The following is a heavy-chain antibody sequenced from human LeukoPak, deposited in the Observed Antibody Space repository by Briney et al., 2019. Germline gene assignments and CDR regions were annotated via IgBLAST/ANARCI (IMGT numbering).Heavy chain of an antibody. CDR2: ISGSGGST. D-gene: IGHD3-10*01. Sequence: GGSLRLSCAASGFTFSSYAMSWVRQAPGKGLEWVSAISGSGGSTYYADSVKGRFTISRDNSKNTLYLQMNSLRAEDTAVYYCAKGRNYYGSGTNDYWGQGTLVTVSS. J-gene: IGHJ4*02. V-gene: IGHV3-23*01. CDR3: AKGRNYYGSGTNDY. CDR1: GFTFSSYA.